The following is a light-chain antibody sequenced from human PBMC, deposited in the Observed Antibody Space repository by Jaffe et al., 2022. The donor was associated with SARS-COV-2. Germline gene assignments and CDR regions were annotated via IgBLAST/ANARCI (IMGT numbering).Light chain of an antibody. CDR3: GTWDSSLSAVV. CDR2: DNS. V-gene: IGLV1-51*01. CDR1: SSNIGNNY. J-gene: IGLJ2*01. Sequence: QSVLTQPPSVSAAPGQKVTISCSGSSSNIGNNYVSWYQQLPGTAPKLLIYDNSKRPSGIPDRFSGSKSGTAATLGITGLQTGDEADYYCGTWDSSLSAVVLGGGTKLTVL.